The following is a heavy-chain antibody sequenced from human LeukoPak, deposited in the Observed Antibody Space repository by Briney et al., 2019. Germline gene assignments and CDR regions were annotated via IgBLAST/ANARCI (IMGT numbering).Heavy chain of an antibody. J-gene: IGHJ6*02. D-gene: IGHD4-23*01. CDR3: AKVGSLYGGNSGSYYYGMDV. Sequence: GGSLRLSCAASGFTFSSYAMHWVRQAPGKGLEWVAVISYDGSNKYYADSVKGRFTISRDNSKNTLYLQMNSLRAEDTAVYYCAKVGSLYGGNSGSYYYGMDVWGQGTTVTVSS. CDR2: ISYDGSNK. V-gene: IGHV3-30-3*01. CDR1: GFTFSSYA.